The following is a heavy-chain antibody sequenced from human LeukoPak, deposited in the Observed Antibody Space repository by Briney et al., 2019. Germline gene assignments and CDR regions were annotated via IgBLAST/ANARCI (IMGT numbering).Heavy chain of an antibody. CDR2: MKGDGSEI. CDR3: ARVWSGSFHY. CDR1: GFIFSTYW. D-gene: IGHD1-26*01. Sequence: GGSLRLSCAASGFIFSTYWMMWARQAPGKGLEWVANMKGDGSEIHYVDSVKGRFTISRDNSKNTLYLQMNSLRAEDTAVYYCARVWSGSFHYWGQGTLVTVSS. J-gene: IGHJ4*02. V-gene: IGHV3-7*03.